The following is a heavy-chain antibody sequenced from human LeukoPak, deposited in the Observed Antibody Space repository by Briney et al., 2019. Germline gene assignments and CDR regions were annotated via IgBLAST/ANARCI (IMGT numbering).Heavy chain of an antibody. CDR2: FYPGDSDT. D-gene: IGHD4-11*01. Sequence: GEPLKISCKGSEYRFISYWIGWVRQMPGKGLEWMGIFYPGDSDTRYSPSFHGQVTISADKSISTAYLQWSSLKASDTAMYYCARPSSNRPIDAFDIWGQGTMVTVSS. V-gene: IGHV5-51*01. CDR3: ARPSSNRPIDAFDI. J-gene: IGHJ3*02. CDR1: EYRFISYW.